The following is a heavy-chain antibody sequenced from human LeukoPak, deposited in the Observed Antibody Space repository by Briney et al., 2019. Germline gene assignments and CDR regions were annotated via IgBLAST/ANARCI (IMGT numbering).Heavy chain of an antibody. CDR1: GYTFTGYY. Sequence: ASVKVSCKASGYTFTGYYMHWVRQAPGQGLEWMGWIDPNTGVTNYAQKFQGRVTLTRDTSIITAYMELTRLRSDDTAVYYCARDRTTVTTGYYGMDVWGQGTTVTVSS. J-gene: IGHJ6*02. CDR2: IDPNTGVT. V-gene: IGHV1-2*02. D-gene: IGHD4-17*01. CDR3: ARDRTTVTTGYYGMDV.